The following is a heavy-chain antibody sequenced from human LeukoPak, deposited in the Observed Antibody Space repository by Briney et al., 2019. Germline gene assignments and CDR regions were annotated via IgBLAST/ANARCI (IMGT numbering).Heavy chain of an antibody. CDR2: ISGSGGST. CDR1: GFTFSSYA. CDR3: ARDQQYHAPPRPGYYYYYYMDV. Sequence: GGSLRLSCAASGFTFSSYAMSWVRQAPGKGLEWVSAISGSGGSTYYADSVKGRFTISRDNSKNTLYLQMNSLRAEDTAVYYCARDQQYHAPPRPGYYYYYYMDVWGKGTTVTVSS. V-gene: IGHV3-23*01. J-gene: IGHJ6*03. D-gene: IGHD4-11*01.